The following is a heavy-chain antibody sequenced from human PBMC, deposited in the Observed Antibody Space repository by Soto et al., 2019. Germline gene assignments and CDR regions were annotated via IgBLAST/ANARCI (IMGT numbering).Heavy chain of an antibody. CDR3: AKDRGPRRQWLIDPVGY. D-gene: IGHD6-19*01. V-gene: IGHV3-30*18. CDR2: ISYDGTKT. J-gene: IGHJ4*02. CDR1: GFTFSIYA. Sequence: QVQLVESGGGVVQPGRSLRVSCAASGFTFSIYAMHWVRQAPGTGLEWVAVISYDGTKTYYADSVKGRFTISRDTSRNTVYLQMNCRRDEDPAVYYCAKDRGPRRQWLIDPVGYWGQGTLVTVSP.